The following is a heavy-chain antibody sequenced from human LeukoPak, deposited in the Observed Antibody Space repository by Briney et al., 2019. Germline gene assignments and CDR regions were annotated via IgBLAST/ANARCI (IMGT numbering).Heavy chain of an antibody. D-gene: IGHD3-10*01. J-gene: IGHJ5*02. Sequence: SETLSLTCTVSGGSITTYYWNWIRQVPGKGLEWIGYIHYSGGTTYNNYHPSLKSRVTISLDTSKNHFSLRLNSVTAADTAVYFCARAPPRGGWFDPWGQGTLVTVSS. CDR1: GGSITTYY. CDR3: ARAPPRGGWFDP. V-gene: IGHV4-59*13. CDR2: IHYSGGTTYN.